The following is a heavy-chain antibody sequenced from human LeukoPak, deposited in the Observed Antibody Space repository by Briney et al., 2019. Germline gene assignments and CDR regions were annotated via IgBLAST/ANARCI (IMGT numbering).Heavy chain of an antibody. J-gene: IGHJ6*02. CDR2: ISGSGGST. CDR3: AKDSLVAARHWYYYYGMDV. CDR1: GFTFSSYA. D-gene: IGHD6-6*01. V-gene: IGHV3-23*01. Sequence: GGSLRLASAASGFTFSSYAMSWVRQAPGKGLEWVSAISGSGGSTYYADSVKGRFTISRDNSKNTLYLQMNSLRAEDTAVYYCAKDSLVAARHWYYYYGMDVWGQGTTVTVSS.